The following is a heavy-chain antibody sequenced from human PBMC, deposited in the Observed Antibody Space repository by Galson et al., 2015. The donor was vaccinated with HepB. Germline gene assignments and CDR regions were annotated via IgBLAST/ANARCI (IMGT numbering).Heavy chain of an antibody. CDR1: GFTLSSYA. J-gene: IGHJ4*02. D-gene: IGHD6-6*01. CDR3: ARVMSPFSIDSVFDY. V-gene: IGHV3-23*01. CDR2: NSGSDDRT. Sequence: SLRLSCAVSGFTLSSYAMGWVRQAPGKGPEWVSGNSGSDDRTFYADSVKGRFTISRDTSKNTLYLQMSSLRAEDTAVYYCARVMSPFSIDSVFDYWGQGTLVTVSS.